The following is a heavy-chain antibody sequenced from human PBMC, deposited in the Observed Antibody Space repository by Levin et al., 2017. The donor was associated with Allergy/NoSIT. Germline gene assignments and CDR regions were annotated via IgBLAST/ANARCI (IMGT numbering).Heavy chain of an antibody. CDR3: ARSYGDYHAEYFQH. J-gene: IGHJ1*01. V-gene: IGHV3-7*04. D-gene: IGHD4-17*01. CDR2: IKQDGSEK. CDR1: GFTFSSYW. Sequence: LSLTCAASGFTFSSYWMSWVRQAPGKGLEWVANIKQDGSEKYYVDSVKGRFTISRDNAKNSLYLQMNSLRAEDTAVYYCARSYGDYHAEYFQHWGQGTLVTVSS.